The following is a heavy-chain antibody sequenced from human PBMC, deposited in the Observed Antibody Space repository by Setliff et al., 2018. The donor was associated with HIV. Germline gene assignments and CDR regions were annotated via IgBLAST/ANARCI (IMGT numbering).Heavy chain of an antibody. CDR2: VDPEDDKT. V-gene: IGHV1-69-2*01. Sequence: ASVKVSCKASKYTFTDYYMHWVQQAPGKGLEWMGRVDPEDDKTIYAEKFQGRVTMTTATSSDTAYLDLSSLTSEDTAVYYCERAGGGATDQAFDIWGQGTMVTVSS. J-gene: IGHJ3*02. CDR3: ERAGGGATDQAFDI. CDR1: KYTFTDYY. D-gene: IGHD2-2*01.